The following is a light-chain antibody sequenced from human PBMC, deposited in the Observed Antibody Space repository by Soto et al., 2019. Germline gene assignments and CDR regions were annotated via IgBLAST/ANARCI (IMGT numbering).Light chain of an antibody. CDR3: ISYTVSRSYV. Sequence: QSALTQPASVSGSPGQSITISCSGTSSDIGTYDHVAWFQQFPGKTPKLMIYSVSNRPSGVSYRFSSSKSGNTASLTISGLQAEDEADYYCISYTVSRSYVFGTGTKLTVL. V-gene: IGLV2-14*01. J-gene: IGLJ1*01. CDR1: SSDIGTYDH. CDR2: SVS.